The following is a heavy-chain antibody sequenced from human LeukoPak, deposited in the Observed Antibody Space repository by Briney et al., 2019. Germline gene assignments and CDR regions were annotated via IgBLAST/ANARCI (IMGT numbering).Heavy chain of an antibody. V-gene: IGHV3-23*01. Sequence: GGSLRLSCAASGFTFSSYAMSWVRQAPGKGLEWVSAISGSGGSTYYADSVKGRFTISRDNSKNTLYLQMNSLRAEDTAVYYCAKENYDFWSGYAYYFDYWGQGTLVTVSS. CDR3: AKENYDFWSGYAYYFDY. CDR1: GFTFSSYA. J-gene: IGHJ4*02. D-gene: IGHD3-3*01. CDR2: ISGSGGST.